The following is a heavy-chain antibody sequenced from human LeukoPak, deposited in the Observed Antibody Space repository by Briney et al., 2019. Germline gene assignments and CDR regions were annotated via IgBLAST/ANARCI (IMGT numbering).Heavy chain of an antibody. CDR2: IYYSGST. Sequence: PSETLSLTCTVSGDSLIRNFYYWGWIRQPPGKGLEWIGSIYYSGSTYYNPSLKSRVTISVDTSKNQFSLKLSSVTAADTAVYYCARLETNWGSYYFDYWGQGTLVTVSS. J-gene: IGHJ4*02. D-gene: IGHD7-27*01. CDR1: GDSLIRNFYY. V-gene: IGHV4-39*01. CDR3: ARLETNWGSYYFDY.